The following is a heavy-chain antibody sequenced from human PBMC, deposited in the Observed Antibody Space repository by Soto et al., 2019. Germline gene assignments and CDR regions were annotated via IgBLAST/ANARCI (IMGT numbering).Heavy chain of an antibody. CDR1: GYTFTTYG. D-gene: IGHD3-10*01. CDR3: TREGSAPYYYYGMDA. CDR2: INTHNGNT. V-gene: IGHV1-18*01. Sequence: QVQLEQSAPEVKKPGASVKVSCKASGYTFTTYGISWVRQAPGQGLEWLGWINTHNGNTNYAQNLQRRVIMTADSSTSTAYMELRSLRSDATAIYYCTREGSAPYYYYGMDAWGQGTTVTVSS. J-gene: IGHJ6*02.